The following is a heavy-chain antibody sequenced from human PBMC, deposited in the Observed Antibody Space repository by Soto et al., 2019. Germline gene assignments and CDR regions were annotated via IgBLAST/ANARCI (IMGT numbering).Heavy chain of an antibody. J-gene: IGHJ6*02. CDR2: IYSGGST. CDR3: ARVVRSGYYYHQLMDV. Sequence: EVQLVESGGGLIQPGGSLRLSCAASGFTVSSYYMSWVRQAPGKGLEWVSVIYSGGSTYYADSVKGRFTISRDNSKNTLYLQMNGLRAEAPAVYYCARVVRSGYYYHQLMDVWGQGTTVTVSS. V-gene: IGHV3-53*01. D-gene: IGHD3-22*01. CDR1: GFTVSSYY.